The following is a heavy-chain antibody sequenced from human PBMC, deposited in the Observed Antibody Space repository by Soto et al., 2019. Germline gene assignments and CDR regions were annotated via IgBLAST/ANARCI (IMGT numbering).Heavy chain of an antibody. J-gene: IGHJ4*02. Sequence: HVQLVESGGGVVQPGRSLRLSCAVSGFNFSSYGMHWVRQAPGKGLEWVAVISYDGSHKASADSVKGRFAISRDNSKNTLLLQMNSLRVEDTAVYYCAEDLVKTSSWPADWGQGTRVTVSS. CDR2: ISYDGSHK. V-gene: IGHV3-30*18. CDR3: AEDLVKTSSWPAD. D-gene: IGHD2-2*01. CDR1: GFNFSSYG.